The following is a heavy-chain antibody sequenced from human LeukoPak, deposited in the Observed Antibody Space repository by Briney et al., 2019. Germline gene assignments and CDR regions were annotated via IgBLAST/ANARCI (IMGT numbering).Heavy chain of an antibody. J-gene: IGHJ5*02. Sequence: PGGSLRLSCAASGFSFSDFYMSWIRQAPGKGLEWISYISRSGSTIYHADSVKGRFTISRDNAKNSLYLQMDSLRADDTAIYYCTKDASRFFVDAWGQGTRVTVSS. CDR2: ISRSGSTI. D-gene: IGHD3-3*01. V-gene: IGHV3-11*04. CDR1: GFSFSDFY. CDR3: TKDASRFFVDA.